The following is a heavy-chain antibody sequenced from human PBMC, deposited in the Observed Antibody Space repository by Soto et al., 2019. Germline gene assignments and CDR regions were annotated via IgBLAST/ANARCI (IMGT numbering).Heavy chain of an antibody. V-gene: IGHV3-11*01. J-gene: IGHJ3*02. CDR3: ALFGVVTPDAFDI. D-gene: IGHD3-3*01. CDR2: ISSSGSTI. CDR1: GFTFSDYY. Sequence: PGGSLRLSCAASGFTFSDYYMSWIRQAPGKGLEWVSYISSSGSTIYYADSVKGRFTISRDNAKNSLYLQMNSLRAEDTAVYYCALFGVVTPDAFDIWGQGTMVTVSS.